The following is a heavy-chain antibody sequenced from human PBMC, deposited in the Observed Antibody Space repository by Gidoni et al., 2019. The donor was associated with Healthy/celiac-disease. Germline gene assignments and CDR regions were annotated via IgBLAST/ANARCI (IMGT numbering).Heavy chain of an antibody. CDR3: ARVQRSGYDRTPYFDY. Sequence: QVQLQQRCAGLSKPSETLFPSCAVYGGSFSGYYWCWIRQPPGKGLEWIGEINHSGSTNYNPSLKSRVTISVDTSKNQFSLKLSSVTAADTAVYYCARVQRSGYDRTPYFDYWGQGTLVTVSS. V-gene: IGHV4-34*01. CDR1: GGSFSGYY. J-gene: IGHJ4*02. D-gene: IGHD3-3*01. CDR2: INHSGST.